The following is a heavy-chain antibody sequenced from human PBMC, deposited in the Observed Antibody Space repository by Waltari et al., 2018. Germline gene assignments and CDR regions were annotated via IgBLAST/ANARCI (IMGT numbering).Heavy chain of an antibody. V-gene: IGHV3-48*03. CDR2: SSSSGRTR. Sequence: EVQLVESGGGLVQPGGSLRLSRAAYGFTLSSYEMNWVRQAQGKGRAWVADSSSSGRTRYYADSVKGRFTITRDNANNALYLQMNSLRAEDTAVYYCAILAMWGQGTLVTVSS. J-gene: IGHJ4*02. CDR3: AILAM. CDR1: GFTLSSYE.